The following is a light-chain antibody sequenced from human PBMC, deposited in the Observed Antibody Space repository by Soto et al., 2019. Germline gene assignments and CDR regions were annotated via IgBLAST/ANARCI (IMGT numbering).Light chain of an antibody. Sequence: IQLTQSPTSLSASVGDRVTIPYRASQGIDSYLAWYQRKPGEAPKLLIYSASTLQSGVPSRFSGRGSGTDFTLSISSLQPEDFATYYCQQLYTYPYTFGQGTKVEIK. V-gene: IGKV1-9*01. J-gene: IGKJ2*01. CDR3: QQLYTYPYT. CDR2: SAS. CDR1: QGIDSY.